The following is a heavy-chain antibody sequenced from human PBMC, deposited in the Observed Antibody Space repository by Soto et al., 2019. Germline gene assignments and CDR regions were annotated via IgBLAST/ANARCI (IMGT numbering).Heavy chain of an antibody. J-gene: IGHJ4*02. V-gene: IGHV1-69*01. CDR3: ARDRSMDGYNSRSFDY. Sequence: QVQLVQSGAEVQKPGSSVKVSCKASGGTFSSFGFNWVRQAPGQGLEWMGGIIPLYGTANHAQRFQGRVTISADESTSTVYMELISLRSEDTAIYYCARDRSMDGYNSRSFDYWGQGTLVTVSS. CDR2: IIPLYGTA. CDR1: GGTFSSFG. D-gene: IGHD5-12*01.